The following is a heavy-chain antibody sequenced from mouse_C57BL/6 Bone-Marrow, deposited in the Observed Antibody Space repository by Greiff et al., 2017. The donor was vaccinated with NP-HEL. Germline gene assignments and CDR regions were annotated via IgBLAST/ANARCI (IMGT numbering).Heavy chain of an antibody. Sequence: QVQLQQPGAELVRPGSSVKLSCKASGYTFTSYWMHWVKQRPIQGLEWIGNIDPSDSETHYNQKFKDKATLTVDKSSSTAYMQLSSLTSEDSAVYYGAREDYYGSSPWYFDVWGTGTTVTVSS. CDR3: AREDYYGSSPWYFDV. D-gene: IGHD1-1*01. V-gene: IGHV1-52*01. CDR2: IDPSDSET. J-gene: IGHJ1*03. CDR1: GYTFTSYW.